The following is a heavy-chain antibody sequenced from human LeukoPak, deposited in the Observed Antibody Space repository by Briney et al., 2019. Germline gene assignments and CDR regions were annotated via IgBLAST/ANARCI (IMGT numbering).Heavy chain of an antibody. CDR1: GYSFPSYW. Sequence: GESLQTSCKGSGYSFPSYWIGWVRHMPRKGREWMGIIYLVDSDTRYSPYFQGQVAISADKTIRTAYLQWSSLKASDTAMYYCATSSRGYYDSSGYSLLGYWGQGTLVTVSS. V-gene: IGHV5-51*01. J-gene: IGHJ4*02. D-gene: IGHD3-22*01. CDR3: ATSSRGYYDSSGYSLLGY. CDR2: IYLVDSDT.